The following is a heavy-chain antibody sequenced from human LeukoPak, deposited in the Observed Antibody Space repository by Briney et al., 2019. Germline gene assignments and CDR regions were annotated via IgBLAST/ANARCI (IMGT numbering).Heavy chain of an antibody. D-gene: IGHD6-6*01. CDR3: ARSEGSSYYFDY. J-gene: IGHJ4*02. CDR1: GYTFSSYS. Sequence: GGSLRLSCAASGYTFSSYSMNWVRQAPGKGLEWVSPISSSSSYIYYADSVKGRFTISRDNAKNSLYLQMNSLRAEDTAVYYCARSEGSSYYFDYWGQGTLVTVSS. V-gene: IGHV3-21*01. CDR2: ISSSSSYI.